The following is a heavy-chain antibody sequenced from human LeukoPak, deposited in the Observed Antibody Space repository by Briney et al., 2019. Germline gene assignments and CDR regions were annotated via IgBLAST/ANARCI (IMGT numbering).Heavy chain of an antibody. V-gene: IGHV4-4*02. CDR2: VHLDGRT. Sequence: PSGTLSLTCAVSGGSVTSTNWWTWVRQPPGKGLEWIGEVHLDGRTNYNPSLTGRLTLSVDLYENHISLKLTSVTAADTAVYYCVRGRGVVYRDHFEIWGQGTVVTVSS. D-gene: IGHD3-3*01. CDR3: VRGRGVVYRDHFEI. CDR1: GGSVTSTNW. J-gene: IGHJ3*02.